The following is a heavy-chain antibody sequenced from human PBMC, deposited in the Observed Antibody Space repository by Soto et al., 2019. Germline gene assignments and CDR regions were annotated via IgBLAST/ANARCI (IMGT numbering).Heavy chain of an antibody. Sequence: QVQLQESGPGLVKPSQTLSLTCTVSGGSISSGGYYWSWIRQHPGKGLEWIGYIYYSGRTDYNPSVKCRVTISVDTSKNQFSLKLSYVNAANTAVYYCAVRLGGPGRLYFAYWGQGTLVSVSS. CDR1: GGSISSGGYY. CDR2: IYYSGRT. J-gene: IGHJ4*02. CDR3: AVRLGGPGRLYFAY. D-gene: IGHD3-16*01. V-gene: IGHV4-31*03.